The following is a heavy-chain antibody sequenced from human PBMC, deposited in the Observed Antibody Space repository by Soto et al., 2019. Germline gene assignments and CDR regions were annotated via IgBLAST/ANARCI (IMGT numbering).Heavy chain of an antibody. CDR3: ATGSPRDYYGSGSYYRNDY. CDR1: GFPFSNYA. CDR2: MSSSGGST. V-gene: IGHV3-23*01. J-gene: IGHJ4*02. Sequence: GGSLRLSCAASGFPFSNYAMTWVRQAPGKGPEWVSTMSSSGGSTYYADSAKGRFTISRDNSKNTLYLQMNSLRSEDTAVYYCATGSPRDYYGSGSYYRNDYWGQGTLVTVSS. D-gene: IGHD3-10*01.